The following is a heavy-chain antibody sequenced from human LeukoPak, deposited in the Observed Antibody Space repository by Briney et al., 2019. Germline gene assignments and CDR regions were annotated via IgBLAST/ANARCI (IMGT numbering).Heavy chain of an antibody. CDR1: GFTFSDFS. D-gene: IGHD2-15*01. V-gene: IGHV3-48*04. Sequence: PGGSLILSCAASGFTFSDFSMNRVRQAPGKGLEWIAKISRGGSTTYYADSMKGRFTISRHNTKNSLYLQMNSLRAEDTAVYYCAREDCSSSRCYSGYWGQGTLVTVSS. CDR3: AREDCSSSRCYSGY. J-gene: IGHJ4*02. CDR2: ISRGGSTT.